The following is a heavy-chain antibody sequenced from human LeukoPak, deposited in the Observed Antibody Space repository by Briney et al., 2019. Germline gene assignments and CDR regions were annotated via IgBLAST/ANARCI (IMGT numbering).Heavy chain of an antibody. CDR3: ARDDWNDRDNYYYYGMDV. CDR2: INPSGGST. CDR1: GYTFTSYY. Sequence: ASVKVSCKASGYTFTSYYMHWVRQAPGQGLEWMGIINPSGGSTSYAQKFQGRVTMTRDTSTSTVYMELSSLRSEDTAVYYCARDDWNDRDNYYYYGMDVWGKGTTVTVSS. D-gene: IGHD1-1*01. V-gene: IGHV1-46*01. J-gene: IGHJ6*04.